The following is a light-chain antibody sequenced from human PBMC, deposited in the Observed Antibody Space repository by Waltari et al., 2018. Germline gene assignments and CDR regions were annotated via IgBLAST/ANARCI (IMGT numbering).Light chain of an antibody. J-gene: IGLJ2*01. V-gene: IGLV3-19*01. CDR2: GKN. Sequence: SSELTQDPAVSVALGQTVRITCQGASLRTYYVSWFHKKPGQAPALVIYGKNNRPSGIPDRFSASSSGSTASLTIIGAQAEDEADYYWHSRDSSGNVLIGGVTKLTVV. CDR1: SLRTYY. CDR3: HSRDSSGNVL.